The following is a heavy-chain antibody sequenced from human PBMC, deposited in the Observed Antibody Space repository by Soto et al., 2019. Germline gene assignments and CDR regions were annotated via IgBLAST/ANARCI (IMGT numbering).Heavy chain of an antibody. D-gene: IGHD2-2*01. CDR1: GFTFSSYA. CDR3: ARGGYCSSTSCYGSLSDTYYYYGMDV. CDR2: ISYDGSNK. V-gene: IGHV3-30-3*01. Sequence: ESGGGVVQPGRSLRLSCAASGFTFSSYAMHWVRQAPGKGLEWVAVISYDGSNKYYADSVKGRFTISRDNSKNTLYLQMNSLRAEDTAVYYCARGGYCSSTSCYGSLSDTYYYYGMDVWGQGTTVTVSS. J-gene: IGHJ6*02.